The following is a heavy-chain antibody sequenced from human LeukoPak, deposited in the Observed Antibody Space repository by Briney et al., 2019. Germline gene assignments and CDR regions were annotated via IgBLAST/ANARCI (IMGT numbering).Heavy chain of an antibody. J-gene: IGHJ4*02. CDR3: AFQQIVGATYPLDY. V-gene: IGHV1-3*01. CDR1: GYTFTSYA. Sequence: ASVKVSCKASGYTFTSYAMHWVRQAPGQRLEWMGWINAGNGNTKYSQKFQGRVTITRDTSASTAYMELSSLRSEDTAVYYCAFQQIVGATYPLDYWGQGTLVTVSS. D-gene: IGHD1-26*01. CDR2: INAGNGNT.